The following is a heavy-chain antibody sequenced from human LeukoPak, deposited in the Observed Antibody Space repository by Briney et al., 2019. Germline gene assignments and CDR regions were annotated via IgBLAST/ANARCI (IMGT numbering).Heavy chain of an antibody. CDR3: ARISGYSSGWLSPFDY. CDR1: GYSISSGYY. CDR2: IYHSGST. Sequence: SETLSLTCAASGYSISSGYYWGWIRPPPGEGLEWIGSIYHSGSTYYNPSLKSRVTISVDTSKNQFSLKLSSVTAADTAVYYCARISGYSSGWLSPFDYWGQGTLVTVSS. J-gene: IGHJ4*02. D-gene: IGHD6-19*01. V-gene: IGHV4-38-2*01.